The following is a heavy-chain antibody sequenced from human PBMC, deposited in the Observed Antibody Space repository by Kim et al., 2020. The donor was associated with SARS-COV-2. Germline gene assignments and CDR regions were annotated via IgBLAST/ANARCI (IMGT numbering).Heavy chain of an antibody. J-gene: IGHJ3*02. V-gene: IGHV3-33*06. CDR3: AKDRVAGTGAFDI. CDR2: IWYDGSNK. CDR1: GFTFSSYG. D-gene: IGHD6-19*01. Sequence: GGSLRLSCAASGFTFSSYGMHWVRQAPGKGLEWVAVIWYDGSNKYYADSVKGRFTISRDNSKNTLYLQMNSLRAEDTAVYYCAKDRVAGTGAFDIWGQGTMVTVSS.